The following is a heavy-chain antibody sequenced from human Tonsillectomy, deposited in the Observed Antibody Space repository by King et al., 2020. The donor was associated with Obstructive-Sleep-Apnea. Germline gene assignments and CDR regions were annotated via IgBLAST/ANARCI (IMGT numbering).Heavy chain of an antibody. CDR2: ISARGGSR. Sequence: EVQLVESGGGLVQPGGSLRLSCAGPRLTFTNYVMAWVRQAPGKGLEWVSAISARGGSRYYGDSVKGRFSISRDNDKNTVFLQMNSMRVADTAIYYYAKAGLDYEHYPMDVWGQGTTVTVSS. D-gene: IGHD3-16*01. V-gene: IGHV3-23*04. CDR1: RLTFTNYV. CDR3: AKAGLDYEHYPMDV. J-gene: IGHJ6*02.